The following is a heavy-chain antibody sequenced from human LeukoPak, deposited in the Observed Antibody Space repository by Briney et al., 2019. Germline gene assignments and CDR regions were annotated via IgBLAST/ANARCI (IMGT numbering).Heavy chain of an antibody. CDR2: TRNKANGYTT. V-gene: IGHV3-72*01. D-gene: IGHD2-15*01. CDR3: AKPRACGGSCSGAYYFDY. CDR1: GFIFSDDY. Sequence: GGSLRLSCAASGFIFSDDYMDWVRQAPGKGLEWVGRTRNKANGYTTEYAASVKGRFTISRDDSKNSLYLQMNSLKTEDTAVYYCAKPRACGGSCSGAYYFDYWGQGTLVTASS. J-gene: IGHJ4*02.